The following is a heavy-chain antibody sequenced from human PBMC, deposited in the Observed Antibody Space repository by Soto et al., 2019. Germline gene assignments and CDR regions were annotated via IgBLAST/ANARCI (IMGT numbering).Heavy chain of an antibody. CDR3: ASTVYGDYERSD. V-gene: IGHV1-18*01. Sequence: GASAKLSCKASGYTFTSYGISWVRQAPGQGLEWMGWISAYNGNTNYAQKLQGRVTMTTDTSTSTAYMELRSLRSDDTAVYYCASTVYGDYERSDWGQGTLVTGSS. D-gene: IGHD4-17*01. CDR1: GYTFTSYG. CDR2: ISAYNGNT. J-gene: IGHJ4*02.